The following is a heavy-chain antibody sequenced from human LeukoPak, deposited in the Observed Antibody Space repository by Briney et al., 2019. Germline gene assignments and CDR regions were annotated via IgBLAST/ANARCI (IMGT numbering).Heavy chain of an antibody. Sequence: GGSLRLSCAASGFDFSGAYMNWVRQAPGKGREWVGLIKNKHEHQATDYASPVSERFIITKDDSSSTLFLQMNSLKTEDTAVYYCVTDANRILGARGTGYWGQGILVTVSS. CDR3: VTDANRILGARGTGY. D-gene: IGHD1-26*01. CDR2: IKNKHEHQAT. CDR1: GFDFSGAY. J-gene: IGHJ4*02. V-gene: IGHV3-15*07.